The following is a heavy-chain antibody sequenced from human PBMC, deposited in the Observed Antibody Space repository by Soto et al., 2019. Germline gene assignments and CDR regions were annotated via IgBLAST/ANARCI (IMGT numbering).Heavy chain of an antibody. CDR2: IGTAGDT. J-gene: IGHJ4*02. D-gene: IGHD5-18*01. Sequence: GGSLRLSCAASGFTFSSYDMHWVRQATGKGLEWVSAIGTAGDTYYPGSVKGRFTISRENAKNSLYLQMNSLRAGDTAVYYCARVDRGGYSYGYDYWGQGTLVTVSS. CDR1: GFTFSSYD. V-gene: IGHV3-13*01. CDR3: ARVDRGGYSYGYDY.